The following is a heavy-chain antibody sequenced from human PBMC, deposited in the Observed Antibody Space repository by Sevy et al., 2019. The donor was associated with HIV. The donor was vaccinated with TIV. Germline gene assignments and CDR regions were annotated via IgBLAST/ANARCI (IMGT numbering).Heavy chain of an antibody. Sequence: GGSLRLSCAASGFTFSSYGMHWVRQAPGKGLEWVTVIWYDGSNKYYADSVKGRFTISRDNSKNTLYLQMNSLRAEDTAVYYCARAGAYYYDSSGYFPFDYWGQGTLVTVSS. CDR3: ARAGAYYYDSSGYFPFDY. CDR1: GFTFSSYG. J-gene: IGHJ4*02. D-gene: IGHD3-22*01. V-gene: IGHV3-33*01. CDR2: IWYDGSNK.